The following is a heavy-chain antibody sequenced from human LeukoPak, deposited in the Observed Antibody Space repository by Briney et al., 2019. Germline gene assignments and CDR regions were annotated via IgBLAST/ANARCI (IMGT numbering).Heavy chain of an antibody. J-gene: IGHJ4*02. CDR3: AIWYCSGGRCYSNARTFDY. D-gene: IGHD2-15*01. V-gene: IGHV7-4-1*02. CDR2: INTNTGNP. Sequence: ASVKVSCKASGYTFTSYAMNWVRQAPGQGLEWMGWINTNTGNPTYAQGFTGRFVFSLDTSVGAAYLQISSLKAEDTAVYYCAIWYCSGGRCYSNARTFDYWGQGTRVSVSS. CDR1: GYTFTSYA.